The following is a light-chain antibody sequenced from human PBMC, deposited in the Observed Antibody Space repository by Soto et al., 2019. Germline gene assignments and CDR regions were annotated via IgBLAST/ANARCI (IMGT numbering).Light chain of an antibody. CDR3: QQRINWPLT. V-gene: IGKV3-11*01. CDR2: GAS. CDR1: QSVSSN. Sequence: EFVLTQSPGTLSLSPGERATLSCRASQSVSSNLAWYQQKPGQAPRLLIYGASTRATGIPARFSGSGSGTDFTLTISSLEPEDFAVYYCQQRINWPLTFGGGSKVDI. J-gene: IGKJ4*01.